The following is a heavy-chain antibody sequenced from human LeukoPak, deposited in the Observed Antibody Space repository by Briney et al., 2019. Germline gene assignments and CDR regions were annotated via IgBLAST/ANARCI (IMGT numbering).Heavy chain of an antibody. D-gene: IGHD3-22*01. CDR3: AKDSSPPDYYDSFDY. Sequence: GGSLRLSCAASGFTFSSYAMHWVRQAPGKGLEWVSAITSGGRTYYADSVKGRFTVSRDNSKNTLYLQMSSLRVEDTAVYYCAKDSSPPDYYDSFDYWGQGTLVTVSS. J-gene: IGHJ4*02. CDR1: GFTFSSYA. CDR2: ITSGGRT. V-gene: IGHV3-23*01.